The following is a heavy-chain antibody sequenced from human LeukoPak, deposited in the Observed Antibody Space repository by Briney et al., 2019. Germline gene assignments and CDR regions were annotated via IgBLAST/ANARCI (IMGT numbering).Heavy chain of an antibody. Sequence: GSLRLSCVASGFTFSSYAMSWVRQAPGKGLEWVSGICSSDNSRYYADSVKGRFTISRDNSKNTLYLQMNSLRADDTAVYYCARCSGWTWYFDYWGQGTLVTVSS. J-gene: IGHJ4*02. D-gene: IGHD6-19*01. CDR1: GFTFSSYA. CDR2: ICSSDNSR. CDR3: ARCSGWTWYFDY. V-gene: IGHV3-23*01.